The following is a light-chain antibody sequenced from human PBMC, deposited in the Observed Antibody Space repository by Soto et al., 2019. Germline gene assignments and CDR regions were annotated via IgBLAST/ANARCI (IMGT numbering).Light chain of an antibody. V-gene: IGKV1-5*01. CDR1: QSISSW. J-gene: IGKJ1*01. CDR3: QQYSSYSPWT. Sequence: DIQMTQSPSTLSASVGDRITITCRASQSISSWLAWYQQEPGKAPRLLIYDASSLESGVPSRFSGSGSGTDCTLTLSSLQPDDFATYYCQQYSSYSPWTFGQGTKVEIK. CDR2: DAS.